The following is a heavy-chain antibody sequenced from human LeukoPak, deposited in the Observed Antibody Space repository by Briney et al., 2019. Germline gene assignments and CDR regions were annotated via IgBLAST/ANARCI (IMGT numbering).Heavy chain of an antibody. CDR3: ARQAGVT. CDR1: GFSFSNYW. J-gene: IGHJ5*02. D-gene: IGHD6-19*01. CDR2: IKGDASEK. V-gene: IGHV3-7*01. Sequence: GGSLRLSCAASGFSFSNYWMTWYRQAPGKGLECVAHIKGDASEKYYLDSVKGRFTISRDNAKNSLYLQMNSLRAEDTAVYYCARQAGVTWGQGTLVTVSS.